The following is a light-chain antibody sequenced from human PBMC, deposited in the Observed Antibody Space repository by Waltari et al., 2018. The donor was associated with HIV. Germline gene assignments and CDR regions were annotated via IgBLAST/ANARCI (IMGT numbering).Light chain of an antibody. Sequence: QSALTQPASVSGSPAQSITLSCTGTSSDVGGYNYVLWYQQHPGKAPKLMIYEVSNRPSGVSNRFSGSKSGNTASLTISGLQAEDEADYYCSSYTSSSTLGVFGGGTKLTVL. CDR3: SSYTSSSTLGV. CDR1: SSDVGGYNY. CDR2: EVS. V-gene: IGLV2-14*01. J-gene: IGLJ3*02.